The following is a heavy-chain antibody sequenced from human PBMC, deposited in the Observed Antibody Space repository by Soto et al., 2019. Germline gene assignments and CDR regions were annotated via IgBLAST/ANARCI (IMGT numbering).Heavy chain of an antibody. CDR1: GSSISPFY. V-gene: IGHV4-59*01. Sequence: SETLSLTCTVSGSSISPFYWSWIRQPPGKGLEWIGYIYYTGSTKYDPSLKSRVTLSLGTSRNQLSLKLSSVTAADTAMYYCTRVGGYYGDYPNFDYWGPGTLVTVSS. CDR2: IYYTGST. J-gene: IGHJ4*02. D-gene: IGHD4-17*01. CDR3: TRVGGYYGDYPNFDY.